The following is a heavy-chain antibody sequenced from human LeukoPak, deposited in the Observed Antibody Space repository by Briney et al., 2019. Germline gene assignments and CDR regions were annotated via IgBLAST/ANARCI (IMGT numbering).Heavy chain of an antibody. D-gene: IGHD4-23*01. CDR3: AKDSSTTVVTPGDFDY. V-gene: IGHV3-9*01. CDR1: GFTFDDYA. Sequence: GGSLRLSCAASGFTFDDYAMHWVRQAPGKGLEWVSGISWNSGSIGYADSVKGRFTISRDNAKNSLYLQMNSLRAEDTALYYCAKDSSTTVVTPGDFDYWGQGTLVTVSS. CDR2: ISWNSGSI. J-gene: IGHJ4*02.